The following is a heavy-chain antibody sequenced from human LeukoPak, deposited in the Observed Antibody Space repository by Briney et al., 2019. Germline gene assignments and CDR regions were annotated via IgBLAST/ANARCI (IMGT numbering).Heavy chain of an antibody. CDR1: GSDFSRYV. CDR2: ISGSGDTT. CDR3: AKDRGITARPYAFDS. J-gene: IGHJ4*02. Sequence: GGSLRLSRVASGSDFSRYVVNWVRQAPGKGLEWVSGISGSGDTTYYTDPVKGRFTISRDNSENTPYLQMDSLTVGDTAIYYCAKDRGITARPYAFDSWGQGTLVTVSS. V-gene: IGHV3-23*01. D-gene: IGHD6-6*01.